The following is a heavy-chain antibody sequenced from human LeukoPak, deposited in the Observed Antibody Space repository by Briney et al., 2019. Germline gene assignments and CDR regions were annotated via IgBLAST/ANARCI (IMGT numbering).Heavy chain of an antibody. Sequence: PGRSLRLSCAASGFIFSSFGMHWVRQAPGKGLEWVAVISYDGSNEHFADSVKGRFTISRDNSKNTLYLQMSSLRVEDTAVYYCAKVKGWWPPTSADYWGQGTLVTVSS. CDR3: AKVKGWWPPTSADY. CDR2: ISYDGSNE. CDR1: GFIFSSFG. J-gene: IGHJ4*02. V-gene: IGHV3-30*18. D-gene: IGHD2-15*01.